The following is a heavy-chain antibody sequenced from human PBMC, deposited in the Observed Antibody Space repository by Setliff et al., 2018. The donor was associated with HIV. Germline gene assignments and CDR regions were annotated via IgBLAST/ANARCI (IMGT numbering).Heavy chain of an antibody. CDR2: IYHSGST. V-gene: IGHV4-38-2*02. J-gene: IGHJ4*02. Sequence: SETLFLTCTVSGHSITSDYQWGWIRQPPGMGLEWIGSIYHSGSTYYNPSLKSRVTISVDTTKSQISLKLISVTAADTAVYYCARVSIGGYLEYWGQGTLVTVSS. CDR1: GHSITSDYQ. D-gene: IGHD3-22*01. CDR3: ARVSIGGYLEY.